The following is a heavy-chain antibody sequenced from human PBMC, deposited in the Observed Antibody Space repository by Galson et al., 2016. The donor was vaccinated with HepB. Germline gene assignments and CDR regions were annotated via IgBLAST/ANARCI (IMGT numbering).Heavy chain of an antibody. J-gene: IGHJ4*02. CDR2: IKRKSDGGTT. V-gene: IGHV3-15*01. Sequence: SLRLSCAVSGFIFSNAWMTWVRQAPGKGLEWVGRIKRKSDGGTTDYAAAVKGRFIISRDDSTNTLYMQMNSPKTEDTGFYYCSTGVYVTGTNDCWGQGTLVTVSS. D-gene: IGHD1-7*01. CDR1: GFIFSNAW. CDR3: STGVYVTGTNDC.